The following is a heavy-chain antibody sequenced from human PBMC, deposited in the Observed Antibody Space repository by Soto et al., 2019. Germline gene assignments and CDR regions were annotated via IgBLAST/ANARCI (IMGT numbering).Heavy chain of an antibody. J-gene: IGHJ4*02. CDR2: IKSKTDGGTT. CDR1: GFTFSNAW. CDR3: TTGVAVAAPGDY. D-gene: IGHD6-19*01. Sequence: EVQLVESGGGLVKPGGSLRLSCAASGFTFSNAWMNWVRQAPGKGLEWVGRIKSKTDGGTTDYAAPVKGSFTISRDDSKNTLYLQMNSLKTEDTAVYYCTTGVAVAAPGDYWGQGTLVTVSS. V-gene: IGHV3-15*07.